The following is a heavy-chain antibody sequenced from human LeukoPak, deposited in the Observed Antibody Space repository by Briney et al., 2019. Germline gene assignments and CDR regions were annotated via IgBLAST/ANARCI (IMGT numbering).Heavy chain of an antibody. D-gene: IGHD2-2*01. J-gene: IGHJ6*03. V-gene: IGHV1-18*01. CDR2: ISAYNGNT. CDR1: GYTFTSYG. Sequence: ASVKVSCKAPGYTFTSYGISWVRQAPGQGLEWMGWISAYNGNTNYAQKLQGRVTMTTDTSTSTAYMELSSLRSEDTAVYYCARVVDCSSTSCQLDYYYYYMDVWGKGTTVTVSS. CDR3: ARVVDCSSTSCQLDYYYYYMDV.